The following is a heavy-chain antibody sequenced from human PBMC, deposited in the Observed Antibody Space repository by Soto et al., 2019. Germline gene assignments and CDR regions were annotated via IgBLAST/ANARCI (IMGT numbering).Heavy chain of an antibody. Sequence: GGELRLSDPASGFTCSDYGMKCVRQAPGKGLEWISYSSSGSHTTYYTDSVKGRFTISRDNAKNSLYLQMISLRDEDMAVYYCAREYNWNYDDAFDIWGQGTMLTVSS. CDR1: GFTCSDYG. CDR3: AREYNWNYDDAFDI. D-gene: IGHD1-7*01. J-gene: IGHJ3*02. V-gene: IGHV3-48*02. CDR2: SSSGSHTT.